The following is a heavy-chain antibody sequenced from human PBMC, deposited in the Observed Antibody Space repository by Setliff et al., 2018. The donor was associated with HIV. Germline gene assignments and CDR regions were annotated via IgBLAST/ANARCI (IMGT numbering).Heavy chain of an antibody. CDR1: GVSIRTYY. V-gene: IGHV4-4*08. Sequence: PSETLSLTCSVSGVSIRTYYWSWVRQVPGKGLEWIGHIYTSGSTNYNPSLKSRVTISVDTSKNQFSLKLSSVTAADTAVYYCAKTSVGATGLYAFDIWGQGTMVTVSS. CDR3: AKTSVGATGLYAFDI. J-gene: IGHJ3*02. CDR2: IYTSGST. D-gene: IGHD1-26*01.